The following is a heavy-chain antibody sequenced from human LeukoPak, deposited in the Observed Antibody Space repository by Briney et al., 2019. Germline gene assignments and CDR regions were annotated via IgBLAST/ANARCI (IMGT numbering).Heavy chain of an antibody. CDR1: GFTFGSYA. Sequence: GGSLRLSCAAPGFTFGSYAMGWVRQAPGKGLEWVSAISGSGGSTYYADSVKGRFTISRDNSKNTLYLQMNSLRAEDTAVYYCAKARAVAGTWGQGTLVTVSS. CDR2: ISGSGGST. V-gene: IGHV3-23*01. D-gene: IGHD6-19*01. CDR3: AKARAVAGT. J-gene: IGHJ5*02.